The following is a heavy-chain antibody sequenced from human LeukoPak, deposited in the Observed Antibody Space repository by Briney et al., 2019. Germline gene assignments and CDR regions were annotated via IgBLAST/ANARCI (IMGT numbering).Heavy chain of an antibody. J-gene: IGHJ3*02. CDR3: AKSREEIRGLDAFDI. D-gene: IGHD5-24*01. CDR1: GGSISSGDYY. CDR2: IYYSGST. Sequence: SETLSLTCTVSGGSISSGDYYWNWIRQHPGKGLEWIGYIYYSGSTYYNPSLKSRVALSVDTSKNQFSLKLSSLTAADTAVYYCAKSREEIRGLDAFDIWGQGTMVTVSS. V-gene: IGHV4-31*03.